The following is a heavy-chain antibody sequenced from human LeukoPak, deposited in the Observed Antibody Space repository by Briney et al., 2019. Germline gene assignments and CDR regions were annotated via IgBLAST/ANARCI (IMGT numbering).Heavy chain of an antibody. Sequence: SETLSLTCTVSDGSIRGHYWSWIRQPAGKEPEWIGRVHTTGGTNYNPSLKSRLTMSVDTSKNQFSLHLTSVTAADTAVYYCAKGGESSLPFDYWGQGTLVTVSS. CDR1: DGSIRGHY. V-gene: IGHV4-4*07. CDR2: VHTTGGT. D-gene: IGHD3-10*01. CDR3: AKGGESSLPFDY. J-gene: IGHJ4*02.